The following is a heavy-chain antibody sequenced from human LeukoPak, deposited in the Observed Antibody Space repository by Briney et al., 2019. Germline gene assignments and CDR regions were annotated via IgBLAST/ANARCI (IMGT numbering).Heavy chain of an antibody. J-gene: IGHJ6*02. CDR1: GFTFSSYG. D-gene: IGHD1-26*01. Sequence: PGRSLRLSCAASGFTFSSYGMHWVRQAPGKGLEWVAVIWYDGSNKYYADSVKGRFTISRDNSKNTLYLQMNSLRAEDTAVYYCARDRMEVGAEYYYYGMDVWGQGTTVTVSS. CDR3: ARDRMEVGAEYYYYGMDV. CDR2: IWYDGSNK. V-gene: IGHV3-33*01.